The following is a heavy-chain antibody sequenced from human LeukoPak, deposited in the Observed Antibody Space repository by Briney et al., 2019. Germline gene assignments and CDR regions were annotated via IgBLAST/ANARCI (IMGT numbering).Heavy chain of an antibody. Sequence: GGSLRLSCTASGFTFSNYAMNWFRQAPGKGLEWVSVISGSGVSTYYADSVKGRFTISRDNAKNSLYLQMNSLRAEDTAVYYCAGGPGITGSAGYFDYWGQGTLVTVSS. CDR1: GFTFSNYA. CDR3: AGGPGITGSAGYFDY. J-gene: IGHJ4*02. D-gene: IGHD1-20*01. V-gene: IGHV3-23*01. CDR2: ISGSGVST.